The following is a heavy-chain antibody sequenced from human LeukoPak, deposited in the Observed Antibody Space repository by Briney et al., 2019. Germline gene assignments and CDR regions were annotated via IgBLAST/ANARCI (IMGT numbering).Heavy chain of an antibody. Sequence: GASVKVSCKASGGTFSSYAISWVRQAPGQGLEWMGGIIPIFGTANYAQKFQGRVTITADESTSTAYMELSSLRSEDTAVYYCARVALNWFDPWGQGTLVTVSS. CDR1: GGTFSSYA. CDR3: ARVALNWFDP. J-gene: IGHJ5*02. V-gene: IGHV1-69*13. CDR2: IIPIFGTA.